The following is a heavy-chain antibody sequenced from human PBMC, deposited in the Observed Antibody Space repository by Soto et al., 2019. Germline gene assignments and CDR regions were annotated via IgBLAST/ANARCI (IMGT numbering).Heavy chain of an antibody. V-gene: IGHV4-59*12. CDR1: GGSISFYH. Sequence: KPSETLSLTCTVSGGSISFYHWSWIRQPPGKGLEWIGYIYYSGSTNYNPSLKSRVTISADTSKNQFSLRLTSVTAADTAVYYCARDWLGCSGDSCHPGSHGYYYYGMDVWGQGATVTVSS. CDR3: ARDWLGCSGDSCHPGSHGYYYYGMDV. J-gene: IGHJ6*02. D-gene: IGHD2-15*01. CDR2: IYYSGST.